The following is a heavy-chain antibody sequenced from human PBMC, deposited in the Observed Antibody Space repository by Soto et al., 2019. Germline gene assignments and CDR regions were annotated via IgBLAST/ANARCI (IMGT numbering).Heavy chain of an antibody. CDR3: ARGDSDAFYI. CDR1: GYTFTSYD. J-gene: IGHJ3*02. D-gene: IGHD2-21*02. V-gene: IGHV1-8*01. CDR2: MNPNSGNT. Sequence: QVQLVQSGAEVKKPGASVKVSCKASGYTFTSYDINWVRQSTGQGLEWMGWMNPNSGNTGYAQKFQGRVTMTRNTSISTAYLELSSLRSEEADVYYCARGDSDAFYIWGQGTMVTVSS.